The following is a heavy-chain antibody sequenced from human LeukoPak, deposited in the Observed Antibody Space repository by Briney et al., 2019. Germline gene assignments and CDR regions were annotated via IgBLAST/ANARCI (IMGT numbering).Heavy chain of an antibody. D-gene: IGHD1-26*01. CDR2: ISGSSSYI. CDR3: ARYSSNVVGKRHYFDY. Sequence: GGSLRLSCAASGFTFSSYSMNWVRQAPGKGLEWVSSISGSSSYIYYTDSVKGRFTISRDNAKNSLYLQMNSLRAEDTAVYYCARYSSNVVGKRHYFDYWGQGTLVTVSS. J-gene: IGHJ4*02. CDR1: GFTFSSYS. V-gene: IGHV3-21*01.